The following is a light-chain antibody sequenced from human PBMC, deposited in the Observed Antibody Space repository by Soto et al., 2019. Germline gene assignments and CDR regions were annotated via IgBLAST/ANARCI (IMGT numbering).Light chain of an antibody. Sequence: DIVMTQSPDSLAVSLGERATINCKSSQSVLYSSNNKNYLAWYQQKPGQPPKLLIYWASTRESGVPDRFSGSGSGTDFTLTISSLQADDVAVYYCQQYFNTPQTFGQGTKLEIK. CDR3: QQYFNTPQT. V-gene: IGKV4-1*01. CDR2: WAS. J-gene: IGKJ2*01. CDR1: QSVLYSSNNKNY.